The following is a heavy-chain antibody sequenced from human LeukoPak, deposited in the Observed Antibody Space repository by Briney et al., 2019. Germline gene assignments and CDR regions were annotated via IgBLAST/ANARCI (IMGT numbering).Heavy chain of an antibody. CDR2: IRYDGSNK. V-gene: IGHV3-30*02. CDR1: GFTFSSYG. CDR3: AKGRGSFGEYTDY. D-gene: IGHD3-10*01. Sequence: GGSLRLSCAASGFTFSSYGMRWVRQAPGKGLEWVAFIRYDGSNKYYADSVKGRFTISRDNSKNTLYLQMNSLRAEDTAVYYCAKGRGSFGEYTDYWGQGTLVTVSS. J-gene: IGHJ4*02.